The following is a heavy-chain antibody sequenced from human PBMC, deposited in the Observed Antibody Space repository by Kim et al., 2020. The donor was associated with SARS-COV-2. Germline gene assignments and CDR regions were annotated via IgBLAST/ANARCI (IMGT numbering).Heavy chain of an antibody. CDR3: ARQGWFGEFRLYYYYGMDV. V-gene: IGHV4-61*01. D-gene: IGHD3-10*01. Sequence: SETLSLTCTASGGSVSSGSYYWSWIRQPPGKGLEWIGYIYYSGSTNYNPSLKSRVTISVDTSKNQFSLKLSSVTAADTAVYYCARQGWFGEFRLYYYYGMDVWGQGTTVTVSS. CDR2: IYYSGST. CDR1: GGSVSSGSYY. J-gene: IGHJ6*02.